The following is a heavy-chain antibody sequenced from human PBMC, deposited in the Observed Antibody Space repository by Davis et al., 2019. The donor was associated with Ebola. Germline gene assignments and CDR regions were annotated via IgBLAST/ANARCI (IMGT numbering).Heavy chain of an antibody. CDR2: ISYDGSNK. Sequence: SLIISCASSGFSFSSNGMHSLRQAPGKGLEWVAVISYDGSNKYYADYVKGRFTISRDNAKNSLYLQMNSLRAEDTAVYYCARGWWELDPFDYWGQGTLVTVSS. CDR3: ARGWWELDPFDY. D-gene: IGHD1-26*01. CDR1: GFSFSSNG. J-gene: IGHJ4*02. V-gene: IGHV3-30*03.